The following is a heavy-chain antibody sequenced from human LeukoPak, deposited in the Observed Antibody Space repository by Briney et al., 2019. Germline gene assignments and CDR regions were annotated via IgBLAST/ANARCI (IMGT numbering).Heavy chain of an antibody. D-gene: IGHD2-2*01. CDR1: GYTFTSYA. CDR2: INTNTGNP. V-gene: IGHV7-4-1*02. CDR3: ARGYCSSTSCYGGSY. Sequence: ASVKVSCKASGYTFTSYAMNWVRQAPGQGLEWMGWINTNTGNPTYAQGFTGRFVFSLDTSVSTAYLQISSLKAEDTAVYYCARGYCSSTSCYGGSYWGQGTLVTVSS. J-gene: IGHJ4*02.